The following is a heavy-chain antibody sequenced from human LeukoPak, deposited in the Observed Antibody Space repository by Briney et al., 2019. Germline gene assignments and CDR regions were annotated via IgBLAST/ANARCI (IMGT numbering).Heavy chain of an antibody. CDR2: IKQDGSEK. CDR1: GFTFSSYW. D-gene: IGHD3-22*01. J-gene: IGHJ4*02. Sequence: GGSLRLSCAASGFTFSSYWMSWVRQAPGKGLGWVANIKQDGSEKYYVDSVKGRFTISRDNAKNSLYLQMNSLRAEDTAVYYCARGVDSSGYQPIDYWGQGTLVTVSS. V-gene: IGHV3-7*01. CDR3: ARGVDSSGYQPIDY.